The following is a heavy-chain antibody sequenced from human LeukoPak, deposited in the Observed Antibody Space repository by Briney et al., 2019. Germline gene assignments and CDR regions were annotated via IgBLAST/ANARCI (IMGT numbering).Heavy chain of an antibody. CDR2: IRSDGSNK. CDR1: GFTFSSYG. D-gene: IGHD3-3*02. CDR3: VTDLHGINWYVH. Sequence: GGSLRPSCAASGFTFSSYGMHWVRQAPGKGLEWVAFIRSDGSNKYYADSVKGRFSISRDNSKDTLFLQMNSLRVDDTSMYYCVTDLHGINWYVHWGQGTLVTVSS. J-gene: IGHJ5*02. V-gene: IGHV3-30*02.